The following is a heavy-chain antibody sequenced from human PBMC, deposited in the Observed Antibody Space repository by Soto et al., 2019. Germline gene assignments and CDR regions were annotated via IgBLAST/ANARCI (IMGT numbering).Heavy chain of an antibody. CDR3: AHALGGGSSSYFDY. Sequence: QITLKESGPTLVNPTQTLTLTCTFSGSSLSSSGVGAGWIRQPPGKALEWLALIYWDDDKRYSPSLKSRLTITKDTSKNQVVLTMANMDPVDTATYYCAHALGGGSSSYFDYWGQETLVTVSS. CDR1: GSSLSSSGVG. D-gene: IGHD3-16*01. V-gene: IGHV2-5*02. CDR2: IYWDDDK. J-gene: IGHJ4*02.